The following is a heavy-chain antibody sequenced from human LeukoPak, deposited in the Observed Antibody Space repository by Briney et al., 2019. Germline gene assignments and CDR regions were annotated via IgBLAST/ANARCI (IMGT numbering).Heavy chain of an antibody. Sequence: ASVKVSCKASGYTFTSYGISWVRQAPGQGLEWMGWISAYNGNTNYAQKLQGRVTMTTDTSTSTAYMELRSLRSDGTAVYYCARLPDPPDYYYYGMDVWGQGTTVTVSS. V-gene: IGHV1-18*01. CDR1: GYTFTSYG. J-gene: IGHJ6*02. CDR2: ISAYNGNT. D-gene: IGHD1-14*01. CDR3: ARLPDPPDYYYYGMDV.